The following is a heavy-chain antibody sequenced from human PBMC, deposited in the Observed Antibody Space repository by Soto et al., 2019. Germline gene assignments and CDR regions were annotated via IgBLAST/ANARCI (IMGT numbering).Heavy chain of an antibody. CDR1: GGSISNSNYY. D-gene: IGHD6-13*01. Sequence: SETLSLTCNVSGGSISNSNYYWGWIRQPPGKGLEWIGSVYYFGGTYYNPSLKSRVAISVDSSKNQFSLELSSVAASDTAMFFCARRHGSSGCFDSWGQGTLVTVSS. V-gene: IGHV4-39*01. J-gene: IGHJ4*02. CDR2: VYYFGGT. CDR3: ARRHGSSGCFDS.